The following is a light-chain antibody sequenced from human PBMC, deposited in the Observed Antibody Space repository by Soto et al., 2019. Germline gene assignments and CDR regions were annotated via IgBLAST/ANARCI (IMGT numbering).Light chain of an antibody. CDR2: DNY. CDR3: DSWDNSLSVVL. J-gene: IGLJ2*01. CDR1: SSNIGSNY. Sequence: QSVLTQPPSVSAAQGQRVTISCSGSSSNIGSNYVSWYQQLPGTAPKLLIYDNYKRPSGIPDRFSGSTSGTSATLAIAGLQTGDEADYYCDSWDNSLSVVLFGGGTQLTVL. V-gene: IGLV1-51*01.